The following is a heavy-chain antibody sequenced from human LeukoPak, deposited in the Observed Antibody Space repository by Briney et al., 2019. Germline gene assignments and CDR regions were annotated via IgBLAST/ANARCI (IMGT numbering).Heavy chain of an antibody. Sequence: SETLSLTCTVSGGSISSYYWSWIPQPPGKGLEWIGYIYYSGSTNYNPSLKSRVTISVDTSKNQFSLKLSSVTAAATAVYYCASYYGSGSYYTAWGQGTLVTVSS. J-gene: IGHJ5*02. CDR3: ASYYGSGSYYTA. D-gene: IGHD3-10*01. V-gene: IGHV4-59*01. CDR2: IYYSGST. CDR1: GGSISSYY.